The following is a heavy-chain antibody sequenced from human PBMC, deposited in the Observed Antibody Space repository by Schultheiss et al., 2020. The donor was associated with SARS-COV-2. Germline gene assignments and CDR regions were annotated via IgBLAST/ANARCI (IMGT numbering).Heavy chain of an antibody. J-gene: IGHJ6*03. D-gene: IGHD3-3*01. CDR3: ARRHDFWSGYYYYYYMDV. CDR2: IYPGDSDT. V-gene: IGHV5-51*01. CDR1: GYSFTSYW. Sequence: GASLKISCKGSGYSFTSYWIGWVRQMPGKGLEWMGIIYPGDSDTRYSPSFQGQVTISADKSISTAYLQWSSLKASDTAMYYCARRHDFWSGYYYYYYMDVWGKGTTVTVSS.